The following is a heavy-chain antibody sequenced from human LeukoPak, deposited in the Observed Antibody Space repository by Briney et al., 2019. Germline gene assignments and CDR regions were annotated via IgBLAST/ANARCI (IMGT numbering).Heavy chain of an antibody. D-gene: IGHD3-22*01. CDR1: GFTFSSYS. CDR2: ISSSSSYI. V-gene: IGHV3-21*01. CDR3: ARDLAAAVNYYDSSGYYYYYYGMDV. J-gene: IGHJ6*02. Sequence: GGSLRLSCAASGFTFSSYSMNWVRQAPGKGLEWVSSISSSSSYIYYADSVKGRFTISRDNAKNSLYLQMNSLRAEDTAVYYCARDLAAAVNYYDSSGYYYYYYGMDVWGQGTTVTVSS.